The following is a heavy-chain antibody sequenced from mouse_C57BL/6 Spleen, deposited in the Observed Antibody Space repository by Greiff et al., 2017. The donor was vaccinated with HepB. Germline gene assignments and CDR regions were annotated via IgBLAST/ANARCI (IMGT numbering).Heavy chain of an antibody. J-gene: IGHJ2*01. D-gene: IGHD2-1*01. Sequence: EVKLLESGPGLVKPSQSLSLTCSVTGYSITSGYYWIWIRQFPGNKLEWMGYISYDGSNNYNPSLKNRISITRDTSKNQFFLKLNSVTTEDTATYYCARDYYGNYRDYWGQGTTLTVSS. V-gene: IGHV3-6*01. CDR2: ISYDGSN. CDR1: GYSITSGYY. CDR3: ARDYYGNYRDY.